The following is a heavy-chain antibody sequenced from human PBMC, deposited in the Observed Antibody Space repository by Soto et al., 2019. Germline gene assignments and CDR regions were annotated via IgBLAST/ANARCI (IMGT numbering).Heavy chain of an antibody. V-gene: IGHV6-1*01. Sequence: LSLTCAISGDSVSSNSAAWNWIRQSPSRGLERLGRTYYRSKWDNDYTVSEKSQITNNTDTSKKKFSQQMNNETPENKAVNNSERDRAPYTYSSGWLTDYWGQGTLVTVSS. J-gene: IGHJ4*02. D-gene: IGHD6-19*01. CDR2: TYYRSKWDN. CDR3: ERDRAPYTYSSGWLTDY. CDR1: GDSVSSNSAA.